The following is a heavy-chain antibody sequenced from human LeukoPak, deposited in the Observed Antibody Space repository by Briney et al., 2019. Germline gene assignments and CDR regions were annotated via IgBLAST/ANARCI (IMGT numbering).Heavy chain of an antibody. D-gene: IGHD5-18*01. Sequence: GGSLRLSCAASGFTFSSYLMHWVRQAPGKGLVWVSHINSDESSTSYADSVKGRFTISRDNAKYTLYLQMNSLRAEDTAVYYCARTTYTYGYPGYWGQGTLVTVSS. V-gene: IGHV3-74*01. CDR3: ARTTYTYGYPGY. CDR1: GFTFSSYL. J-gene: IGHJ4*02. CDR2: INSDESST.